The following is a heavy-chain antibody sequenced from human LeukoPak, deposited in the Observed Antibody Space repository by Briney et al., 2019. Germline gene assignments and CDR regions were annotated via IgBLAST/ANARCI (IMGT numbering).Heavy chain of an antibody. J-gene: IGHJ4*02. D-gene: IGHD3-3*01. CDR1: GGSXSGYY. V-gene: IGHV4-34*01. CDR3: ARGLIYDFWSGYSLDY. CDR2: INHSGST. Sequence: TLSLTXAVYGGSXSGYYWSWIRQPPGKGLEWIGEINHSGSTNYNPSLKSRVTISVDTSKNQFSLKLSSVTAADTAVYYCARGLIYDFWSGYSLDYWGQGTLVTVS.